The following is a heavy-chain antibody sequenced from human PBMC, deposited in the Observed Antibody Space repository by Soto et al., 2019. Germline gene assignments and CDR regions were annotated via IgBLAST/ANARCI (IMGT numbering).Heavy chain of an antibody. CDR1: GFTVSNNY. J-gene: IGHJ3*02. CDR3: AREDDSSGYYAFDI. V-gene: IGHV3-53*01. D-gene: IGHD3-22*01. CDR2: IYSGGNT. Sequence: EVQLVESGGGLIQPGGSLRLSCAASGFTVSNNYMSWVRQAPGKGLEWVSVIYSGGNTYYADSVKGRFIISRDNSKNMLYLQMNSLRAEDTAVYYCAREDDSSGYYAFDIWGQGTMVTVSS.